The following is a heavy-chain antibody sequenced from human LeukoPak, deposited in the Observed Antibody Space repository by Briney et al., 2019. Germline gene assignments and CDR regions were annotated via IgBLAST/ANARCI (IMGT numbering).Heavy chain of an antibody. CDR3: AKDATSGWYIKYYYYYYMDV. V-gene: IGHV1-2*02. CDR1: GYTFTGYY. Sequence: ASVKVSCKASGYTFTGYYMHWVRQAPGQGLEWMGWINPNSGGTNYAQKFQGRVTMTRDTSISTAYMELSRLRSDDTAVYYCAKDATSGWYIKYYYYYYMDVWGKGTTVTVSS. CDR2: INPNSGGT. J-gene: IGHJ6*03. D-gene: IGHD6-19*01.